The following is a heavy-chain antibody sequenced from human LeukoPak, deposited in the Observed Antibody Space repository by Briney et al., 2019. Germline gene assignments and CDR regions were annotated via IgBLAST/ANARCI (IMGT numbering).Heavy chain of an antibody. CDR2: INSDGSRT. J-gene: IGHJ4*02. CDR3: ARDSSFDY. Sequence: GGSLRLSCAASGFTFSRYWMHWVRHAPGKGLVGVSRINSDGSRTSYADSVKGRFTISRDNAKNTLYLQMNSLRAEDTAVYYCARDSSFDYWGQGTLVTVSS. CDR1: GFTFSRYW. V-gene: IGHV3-74*01.